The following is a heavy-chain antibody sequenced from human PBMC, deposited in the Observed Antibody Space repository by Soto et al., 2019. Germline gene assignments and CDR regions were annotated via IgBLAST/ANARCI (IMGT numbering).Heavy chain of an antibody. V-gene: IGHV3-30-3*01. Sequence: QVQLVESGGGVVQPGRSLRLSCAASGFTFSSYAMHWVRQAPGKGLEWVAVISYDGSNKYYADSVKGRFTISRDNSKNTLYLQMNSLRAEDTAVYYCAELWTYRTPFDYWGQGTLVTVSS. CDR1: GFTFSSYA. CDR2: ISYDGSNK. CDR3: AELWTYRTPFDY. J-gene: IGHJ4*02. D-gene: IGHD5-18*01.